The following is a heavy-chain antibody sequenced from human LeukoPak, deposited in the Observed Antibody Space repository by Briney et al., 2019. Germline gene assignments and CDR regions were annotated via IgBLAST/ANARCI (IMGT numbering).Heavy chain of an antibody. CDR3: TRSSDSSGYRAFDI. D-gene: IGHD3-22*01. CDR1: GGSISSYY. J-gene: IGHJ3*02. Sequence: LSLTCTVSGGSISSYYWSWIRQPPGKGLEWVARTRNKANSYTTEYAASVKGRFTISRDVSKNSLYLQMNSLKTEDTAVYYCTRSSDSSGYRAFDIWGQGTMVTVSS. V-gene: IGHV3-72*01. CDR2: TRNKANSYTT.